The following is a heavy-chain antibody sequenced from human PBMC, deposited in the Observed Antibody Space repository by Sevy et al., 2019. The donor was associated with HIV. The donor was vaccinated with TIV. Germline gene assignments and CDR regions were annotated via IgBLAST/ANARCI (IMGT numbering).Heavy chain of an antibody. J-gene: IGHJ5*02. Sequence: SETLSLTCTVSGGSISSSSYYWGWIRPPPGKGREWIGSINCSGSTHYNPSIKSRVPISVDTSKNQLSLKLSSVTAADMTVYYCAGVGPSGSPIFEVVTPSWFDPWGQGTLVTVSS. CDR3: AGVGPSGSPIFEVVTPSWFDP. D-gene: IGHD3-3*01. CDR2: INCSGST. V-gene: IGHV4-39*01. CDR1: GGSISSSSYY.